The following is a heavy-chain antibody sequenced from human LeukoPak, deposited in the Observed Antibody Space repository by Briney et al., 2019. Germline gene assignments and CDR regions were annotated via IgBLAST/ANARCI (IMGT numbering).Heavy chain of an antibody. CDR2: INHSGST. CDR1: GGSINSYY. Sequence: RPSETLSLTCTVSGGSINSYYWSWIRQPPGKGLEWIGDINHSGSTNHNPSLKSRVTISVDTSKNQFSLKLSSVTAADTAVYYCSRRRRDYDFWRGYYPGAPDVQGQRIMVTVSS. J-gene: IGHJ3*01. D-gene: IGHD3-3*01. V-gene: IGHV4-34*01. CDR3: SRRRRDYDFWRGYYPGAPDV.